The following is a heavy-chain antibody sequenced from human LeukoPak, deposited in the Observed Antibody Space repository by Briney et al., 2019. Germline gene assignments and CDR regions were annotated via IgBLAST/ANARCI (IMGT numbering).Heavy chain of an antibody. D-gene: IGHD3-22*01. CDR3: ARDYYGSTGPLTY. V-gene: IGHV3-7*01. J-gene: IGHJ4*02. Sequence: GGSLRLSCAASGFTFSSYWMSWVRQAPGKGLEWVANIKQDGSEKFYVDSVKGRFTISRDNAKNSLYLQMNSLRAEDTAVYFCARDYYGSTGPLTYWSQGALVTVSS. CDR2: IKQDGSEK. CDR1: GFTFSSYW.